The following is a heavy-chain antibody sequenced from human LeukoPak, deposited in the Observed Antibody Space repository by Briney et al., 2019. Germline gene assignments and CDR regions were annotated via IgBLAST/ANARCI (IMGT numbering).Heavy chain of an antibody. CDR3: ARVTGLQLVQGLDY. J-gene: IGHJ4*02. D-gene: IGHD6-13*01. CDR1: GXTFSSYS. V-gene: IGHV3-21*01. Sequence: GGSLRLSCAASGXTFSSYSMNWVRQAPGKGREWVASISSSSSSIYYADSVKGRFTISRDNAKNSLYLQMNSLRAEDTAVYYCARVTGLQLVQGLDYWGQGTLVTVSS. CDR2: ISSSSSSI.